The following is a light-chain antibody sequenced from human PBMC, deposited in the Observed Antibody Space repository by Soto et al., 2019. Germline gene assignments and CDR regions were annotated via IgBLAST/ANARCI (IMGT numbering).Light chain of an antibody. Sequence: DIQMTQSPSTLSASVGDRVTITCRASQSIGRWLAWYQQKPGRAPKVVIYDVSRLESGVPSRFSGGGSGTEFTLTITSLQPDDFATYYCQEYTTYSRTFGQGTKVEV. CDR2: DVS. J-gene: IGKJ1*01. CDR1: QSIGRW. V-gene: IGKV1-5*01. CDR3: QEYTTYSRT.